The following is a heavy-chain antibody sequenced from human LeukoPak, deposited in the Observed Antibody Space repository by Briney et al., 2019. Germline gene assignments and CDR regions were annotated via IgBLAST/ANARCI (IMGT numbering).Heavy chain of an antibody. CDR3: ARGKVVPAAIVWFDP. CDR2: INTNTGNP. Sequence: ASVKVSCKASGYTFTSYAMNWVRQAPGQGLEWMGWINTNTGNPTYAQGFTGRFVFSLDTSVSTAYLQISSLKAEDTAVYYCARGKVVPAAIVWFDPWGQGTLVTVSS. CDR1: GYTFTSYA. D-gene: IGHD2-2*01. J-gene: IGHJ5*02. V-gene: IGHV7-4-1*02.